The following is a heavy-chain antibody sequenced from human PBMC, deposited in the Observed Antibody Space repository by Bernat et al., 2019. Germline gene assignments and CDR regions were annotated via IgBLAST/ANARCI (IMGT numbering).Heavy chain of an antibody. D-gene: IGHD6-19*01. CDR2: IHGDERST. Sequence: QLVESGGGLVQPGGSLRLSCAASGYTFSDYWMHWVRQAPGQGLVWVARIHGDERSTSYADSVKGRFIISSDTTKNTVYLQMNSLRVEDTAVYYCSRDAAVPGADYWGQGTLVPVAA. J-gene: IGHJ4*02. V-gene: IGHV3-74*01. CDR1: GYTFSDYW. CDR3: SRDAAVPGADY.